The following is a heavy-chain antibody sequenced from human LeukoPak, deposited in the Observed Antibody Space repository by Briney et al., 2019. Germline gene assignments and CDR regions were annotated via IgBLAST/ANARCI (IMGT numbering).Heavy chain of an antibody. J-gene: IGHJ6*03. Sequence: GGSLRLSCAASGFTFSSYWMSWVRQAPGKGLEWVANIKQDGSEKYYVDSVKGRFTISRDNAKNSLYLQMNSLRAEDTAVYYCARGCTLKKRWLHSPNRYYYYMDVWGKGTTVTI. D-gene: IGHD5-24*01. CDR3: ARGCTLKKRWLHSPNRYYYYMDV. V-gene: IGHV3-7*01. CDR1: GFTFSSYW. CDR2: IKQDGSEK.